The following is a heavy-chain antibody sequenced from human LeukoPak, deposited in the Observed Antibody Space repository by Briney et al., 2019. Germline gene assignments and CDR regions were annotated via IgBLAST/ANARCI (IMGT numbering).Heavy chain of an antibody. Sequence: SVKVSCKASGGTFSSYAISWVRQAPGQGLEWMGGIIPIFGTANYAQKFQGRVTITTDESTSTAYMELSSLRSEDTAVYYCTSSMVVTFNWFDPWGQGTLVTVSS. CDR2: IIPIFGTA. D-gene: IGHD4/OR15-4a*01. J-gene: IGHJ5*02. V-gene: IGHV1-69*05. CDR3: TSSMVVTFNWFDP. CDR1: GGTFSSYA.